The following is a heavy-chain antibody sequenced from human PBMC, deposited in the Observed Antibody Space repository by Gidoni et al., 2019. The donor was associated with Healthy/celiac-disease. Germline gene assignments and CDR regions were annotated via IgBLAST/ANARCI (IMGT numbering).Heavy chain of an antibody. D-gene: IGHD3-3*01. CDR3: ARDPHYDFWSGFPYYFDY. V-gene: IGHV3-30*01. Sequence: QVQLVESGGGVVQPGRSLRLSCAASGFTFSSYAMHWVRQAPGKGLEWVAVITYDGSNKYYADSVKGRFTISRDNSKNTLYLQMNSLRAEDTAVYYCARDPHYDFWSGFPYYFDYWGQGTLVTVSS. J-gene: IGHJ4*02. CDR1: GFTFSSYA. CDR2: ITYDGSNK.